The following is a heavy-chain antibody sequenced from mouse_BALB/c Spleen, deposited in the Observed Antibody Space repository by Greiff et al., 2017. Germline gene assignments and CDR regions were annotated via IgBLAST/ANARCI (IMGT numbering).Heavy chain of an antibody. CDR3: ARSGVRRAYFDY. V-gene: IGHV14-3*02. CDR1: GFNIKDTY. Sequence: VQLQQSGAELVKPGASVKLSCTASGFNIKDTYMHWVKQRPEQGLEWIGRIDPANGNTKYDPKFQGKATITADTSSNTAYLQLSSLTSEDTAVYYCARSGVRRAYFDYWGQGTTLTVSS. J-gene: IGHJ2*01. CDR2: IDPANGNT. D-gene: IGHD2-14*01.